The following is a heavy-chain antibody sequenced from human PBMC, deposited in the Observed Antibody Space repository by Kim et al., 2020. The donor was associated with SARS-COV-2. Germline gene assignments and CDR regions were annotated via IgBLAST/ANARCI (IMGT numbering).Heavy chain of an antibody. J-gene: IGHJ5*02. Sequence: GAVKGRFTIPRDNDKNSLYLQMNSLRAEDTAVYYCAREINGSGNCGWFDPWGQGTLVTVSS. V-gene: IGHV3-7*03. CDR3: AREINGSGNCGWFDP. D-gene: IGHD3-10*01.